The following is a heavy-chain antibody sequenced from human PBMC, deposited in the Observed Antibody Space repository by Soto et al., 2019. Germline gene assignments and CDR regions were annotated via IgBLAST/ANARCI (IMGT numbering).Heavy chain of an antibody. D-gene: IGHD3-3*01. CDR3: ARGPSADKVDS. J-gene: IGHJ4*02. CDR1: SASLSSSTYY. V-gene: IGHV4-39*01. CDR2: IYYSGNT. Sequence: SETLSLTCSVSSASLSSSTYYWSWIRQPPGRGPEWIGSIYYSGNTYYKPSLRSRVSISIDTSRNQFSLKLSSVAATDTAVYYCARGPSADKVDSWGQGTLVTVSS.